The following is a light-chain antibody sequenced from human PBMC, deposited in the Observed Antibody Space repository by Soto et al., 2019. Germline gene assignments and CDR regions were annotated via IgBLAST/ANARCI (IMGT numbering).Light chain of an antibody. Sequence: EIVRTQSPATLSVSPGERATLSGRASQSVSSNLAWYQQKPGQAPRLLIYGASTRATGIPARFSGSGSGTEFTLTIGSLQSEDFALYYCQQYGSSGTVGQGTRLEIK. CDR1: QSVSSN. CDR3: QQYGSSGT. V-gene: IGKV3-15*01. CDR2: GAS. J-gene: IGKJ5*01.